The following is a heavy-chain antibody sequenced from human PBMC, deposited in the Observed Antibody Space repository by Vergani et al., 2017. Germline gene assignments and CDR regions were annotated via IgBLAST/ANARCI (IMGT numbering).Heavy chain of an antibody. CDR1: GGSISSYY. J-gene: IGHJ6*03. CDR2: IYTSGST. D-gene: IGHD2-15*01. CDR3: ARDLGYCSGGSCYSIYYYYYMDV. Sequence: QVQLQESGPGLVKPSETLSLTCTVSGGSISSYYWSWIRQPAGKGLEWIGRIYTSGSTNYNPSLTSRVPMSVDTSKNQFSLKLSSVTAADTAVYYCARDLGYCSGGSCYSIYYYYYMDVWGKGTTVTVSS. V-gene: IGHV4-4*07.